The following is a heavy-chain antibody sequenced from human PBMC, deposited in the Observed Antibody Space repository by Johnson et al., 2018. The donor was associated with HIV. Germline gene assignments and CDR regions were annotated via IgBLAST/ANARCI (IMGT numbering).Heavy chain of an antibody. V-gene: IGHV3-23*04. CDR3: AKDLFSAAAGTRNAFDI. D-gene: IGHD6-13*01. J-gene: IGHJ3*02. CDR2: ISGSGGST. CDR1: GFTFSSYA. Sequence: VQLVESGGGVVQPGRSLRLSCAASGFTFSSYAMHWVRQAPGKGLEWVSAISGSGGSTYYADSVKGRFTISRDNSKNTLYLQMNSLRAEDTAVYYCAKDLFSAAAGTRNAFDIWGQGTMVTVSS.